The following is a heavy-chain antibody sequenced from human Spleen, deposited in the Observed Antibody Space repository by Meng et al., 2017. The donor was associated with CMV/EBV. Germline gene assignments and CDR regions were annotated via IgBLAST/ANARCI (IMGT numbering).Heavy chain of an antibody. Sequence: GGSLRLSCTASGFTFGDYAMSWVRQAPGKGLEWVGFIRSKAYGGTTEYAASVKGRFTISRDDSKSIAYLQMNSLKTEDTAVYYCTSGYCSSTSCYKVYWGQGTLVTVSS. CDR2: IRSKAYGGTT. CDR1: GFTFGDYA. V-gene: IGHV3-49*04. J-gene: IGHJ4*02. CDR3: TSGYCSSTSCYKVY. D-gene: IGHD2-2*03.